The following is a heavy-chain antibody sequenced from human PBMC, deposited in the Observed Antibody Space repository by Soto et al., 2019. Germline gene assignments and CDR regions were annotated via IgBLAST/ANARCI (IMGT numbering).Heavy chain of an antibody. V-gene: IGHV3-7*03. CDR1: GFTFSSYW. CDR2: IKQDGSEK. D-gene: IGHD6-13*01. J-gene: IGHJ5*02. CDR3: ARVSLAAAGRYNWFDP. Sequence: PGGSLRLCCAASGFTFSSYWMSWVRQAPGKGLEWVANIKQDGSEKYYVDSVKGRFTISRDNAKNSLYLQMNSLRAEDTAVYYCARVSLAAAGRYNWFDPWGQGTLVTVSS.